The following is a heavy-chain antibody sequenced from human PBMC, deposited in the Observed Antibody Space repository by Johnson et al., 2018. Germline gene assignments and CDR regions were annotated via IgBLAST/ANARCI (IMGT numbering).Heavy chain of an antibody. V-gene: IGHV1-69*12. CDR2: IIPIFGTA. CDR3: ARVYDGSSGGPEYFQH. Sequence: QVQLVQSGAEVKKPGSSVKVSCKASGGTFSSYAISWVRQAPGQGLEWMGGIIPIFGTANYAQKFQGRVTITADESTSTAYMGLGSVGYEDPAVYYCARVYDGSSGGPEYFQHWGQGTLVTVSS. CDR1: GGTFSSYA. D-gene: IGHD3-22*01. J-gene: IGHJ1*01.